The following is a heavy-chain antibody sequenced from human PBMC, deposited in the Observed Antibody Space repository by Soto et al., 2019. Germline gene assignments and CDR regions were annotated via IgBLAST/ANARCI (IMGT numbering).Heavy chain of an antibody. J-gene: IGHJ6*03. CDR3: ARATCSSTSCHYYYYYYMDV. D-gene: IGHD2-2*01. Sequence: PGGSLRLSCAASGFTFSSYSMNWVRQAPGKGLEWVSSISSSSSYIYYADSVRGRFTISRDNAKNSLYLQMNSLRAEDTAVYYCARATCSSTSCHYYYYYYMDVWGKGTTVTVSS. CDR2: ISSSSSYI. CDR1: GFTFSSYS. V-gene: IGHV3-21*01.